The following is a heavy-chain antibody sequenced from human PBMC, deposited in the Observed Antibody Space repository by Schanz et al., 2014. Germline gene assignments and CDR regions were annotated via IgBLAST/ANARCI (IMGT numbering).Heavy chain of an antibody. V-gene: IGHV3-30-3*02. CDR3: AKDTGYCHGGACYCFEY. CDR2: LSSDESRK. CDR1: GFTFDPYA. Sequence: QVQLVESGGGVVQPGGSLRLSCAASGFTFDPYAMHWLRQSPGKGLEWVAVLSSDESRKFYADSVKGRFSISRDNSQNTLYLQMDSLRPEDTAVYFCAKDTGYCHGGACYCFEYWGLGILVTVSS. D-gene: IGHD2-8*02. J-gene: IGHJ4*02.